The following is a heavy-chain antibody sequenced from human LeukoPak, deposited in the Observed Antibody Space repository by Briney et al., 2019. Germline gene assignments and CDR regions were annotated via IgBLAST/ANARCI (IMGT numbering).Heavy chain of an antibody. CDR2: ISYDGNKK. Sequence: PGGSLRLSCGASGFTFSSYGMHWVRQAPGKGLEWVAVISYDGNKKYYADSVKGRFTISRDNSKNTLYLQMNSLRAEDTAVYYCARLLAGSGYARDAFDIWGQGTMVTVSS. CDR3: ARLLAGSGYARDAFDI. V-gene: IGHV3-30*03. D-gene: IGHD3-22*01. J-gene: IGHJ3*02. CDR1: GFTFSSYG.